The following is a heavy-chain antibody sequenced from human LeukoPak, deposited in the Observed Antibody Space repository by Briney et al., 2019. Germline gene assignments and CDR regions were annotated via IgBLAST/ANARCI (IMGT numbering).Heavy chain of an antibody. J-gene: IGHJ6*02. CDR1: GGTFSSYA. D-gene: IGHD2-2*01. Sequence: ASVKVPCKASGGTFSSYAISWVRQAPGQGPEWMGGIIPIFGTANYAQKFQGRVTITADESTSTAYMELSSLRSEDTAVYYCASEGYCSSTSCPQYYYYGMDVWGQGTTVTVSS. CDR2: IIPIFGTA. CDR3: ASEGYCSSTSCPQYYYYGMDV. V-gene: IGHV1-69*13.